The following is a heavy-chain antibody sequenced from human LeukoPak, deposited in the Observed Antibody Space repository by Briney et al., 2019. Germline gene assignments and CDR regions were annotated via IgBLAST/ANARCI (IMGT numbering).Heavy chain of an antibody. V-gene: IGHV1-69*04. CDR1: GGTFSSYA. CDR2: IIPILGIA. J-gene: IGHJ6*02. D-gene: IGHD4-17*01. Sequence: SVKVSCKASGGTFSSYAISWVRQAPGQGLEWLGRIIPILGIANYAQKFQGRVTITADKSTSTAYMELSSLRSEDTAVYYCARGVTVTSSMDVWGQGTTVTVSS. CDR3: ARGVTVTSSMDV.